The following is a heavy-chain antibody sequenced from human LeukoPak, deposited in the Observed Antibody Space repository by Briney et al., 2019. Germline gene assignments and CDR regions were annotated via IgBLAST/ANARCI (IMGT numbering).Heavy chain of an antibody. CDR2: IYTSGST. V-gene: IGHV4-4*07. CDR1: GGSISSYY. J-gene: IGHJ4*02. Sequence: SETLSLTCTVSGGSISSYYWSWIRQPAGKGLEWIGRIYTSGSTNYNPSLKSRVTISVDTSKNQFSLKLSPVTAADTAVYYCAAAFSGAAAGIVDYWGQGTLVTVSS. CDR3: AAAFSGAAAGIVDY. D-gene: IGHD6-13*01.